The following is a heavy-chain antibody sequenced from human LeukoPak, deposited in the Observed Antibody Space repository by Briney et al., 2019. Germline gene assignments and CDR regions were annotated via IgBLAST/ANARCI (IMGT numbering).Heavy chain of an antibody. CDR1: GGSISSSSYY. J-gene: IGHJ4*02. CDR3: ARRYDFWSGYFDY. Sequence: PSETLSLTCTVSGGSISSSSYYWGWIHQPPGKGLEWIGSIYYSGSTYYNPSLKSRVTISVDTSKNQFSLKLSSVTAADTAVYYCARRYDFWSGYFDYWGQGTLVTVSS. CDR2: IYYSGST. D-gene: IGHD3-3*01. V-gene: IGHV4-39*01.